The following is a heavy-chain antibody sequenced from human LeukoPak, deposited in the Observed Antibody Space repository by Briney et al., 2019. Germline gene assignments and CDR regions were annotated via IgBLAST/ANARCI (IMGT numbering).Heavy chain of an antibody. J-gene: IGHJ4*02. V-gene: IGHV3-30*03. Sequence: ERSLRLSCAASGFTFSSYGMHWVRQAPGKGLEWLAVISYDGSNKYYADSVKGRFTISRDNSKNTLYLQMNSLRAEDTAVYYCARDLTYYYDSSGYYFHDYWGQGTLVTVSS. CDR1: GFTFSSYG. CDR2: ISYDGSNK. D-gene: IGHD3-22*01. CDR3: ARDLTYYYDSSGYYFHDY.